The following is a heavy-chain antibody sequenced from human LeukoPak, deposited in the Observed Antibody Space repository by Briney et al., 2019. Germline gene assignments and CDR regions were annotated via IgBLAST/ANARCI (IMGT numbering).Heavy chain of an antibody. CDR1: GGSISSYY. Sequence: PSETLSLTCTVSGGSISSYYWSWIRQPPGKGLEWIGYIYYSGSTNYNPSLKSRVTISVDTSKNQFSLRLSSVTAADTAVYYCARVGYIYGQVFWGQGTLVTVSP. J-gene: IGHJ4*02. CDR2: IYYSGST. V-gene: IGHV4-59*12. CDR3: ARVGYIYGQVF. D-gene: IGHD5-18*01.